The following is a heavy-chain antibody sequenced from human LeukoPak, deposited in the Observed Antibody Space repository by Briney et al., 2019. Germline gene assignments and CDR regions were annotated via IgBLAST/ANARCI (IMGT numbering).Heavy chain of an antibody. Sequence: SETLSLTCAVYGGSFSGYYWSWIRQPPGKGLEWIGEINHSGSTNYNPSLESRVTISVDTSKNQFSLKLSSVTAADTAVYYCARGRGYYYGSGSPSRYYLDYWGQGTLVTVSS. J-gene: IGHJ4*02. CDR1: GGSFSGYY. D-gene: IGHD3-10*01. CDR2: INHSGST. V-gene: IGHV4-34*01. CDR3: ARGRGYYYGSGSPSRYYLDY.